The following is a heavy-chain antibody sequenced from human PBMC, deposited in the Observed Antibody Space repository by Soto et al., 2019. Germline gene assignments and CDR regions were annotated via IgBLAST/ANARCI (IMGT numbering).Heavy chain of an antibody. CDR1: GSSISSYY. CDR2: IYYSGST. V-gene: IGHV4-59*08. CDR3: ARQNYDYIWGSYRFNYYYMDV. J-gene: IGHJ6*03. Sequence: SETLSLTCTVSGSSISSYYWSWIRRPPGKGLEWIGYIYYSGSTNYNPSLKSRVTISVDTSKNQFSLKLSSVTAADTAVYYCARQNYDYIWGSYRFNYYYMDVWGKGTTVTVSS. D-gene: IGHD3-16*02.